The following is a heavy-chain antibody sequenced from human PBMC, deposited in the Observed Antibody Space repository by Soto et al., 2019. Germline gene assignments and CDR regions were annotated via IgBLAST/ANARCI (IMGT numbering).Heavy chain of an antibody. Sequence: QVQLQESGPGPVKPSETLSLTCTVSGGSISSYYWSWIRQPPGKGLEWIGYIYYSGSTNYNPSLKSRVTISVDTSKNQFSLKLSSVTAADTAVYYCARVGGSLDYWGQGTLVTVSS. J-gene: IGHJ4*02. V-gene: IGHV4-59*01. CDR2: IYYSGST. D-gene: IGHD5-12*01. CDR3: ARVGGSLDY. CDR1: GGSISSYY.